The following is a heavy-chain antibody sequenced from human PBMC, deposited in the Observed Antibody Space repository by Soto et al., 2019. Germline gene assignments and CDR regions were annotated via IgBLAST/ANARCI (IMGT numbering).Heavy chain of an antibody. V-gene: IGHV3-21*01. J-gene: IGHJ5*02. CDR3: VREGGSSGSVLRGRGYNWFDH. Sequence: PGGSLRLSCAASGFTFNTYTMNWVRQAPGKGLEWVSSISGSSNYIYYADSLKGRFTISRDNAKNSLYLRMSSLRGEDTALYYCVREGGSSGSVLRGRGYNWFDHWGQGTLVTVSS. CDR2: ISGSSNYI. D-gene: IGHD6-13*01. CDR1: GFTFNTYT.